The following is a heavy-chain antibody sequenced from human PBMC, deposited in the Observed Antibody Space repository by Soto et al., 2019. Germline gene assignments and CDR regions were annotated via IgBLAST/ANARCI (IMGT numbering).Heavy chain of an antibody. CDR1: GYTFSSIG. CDR3: ARDLDASGSYYTTY. CDR2: ISPHKDNT. D-gene: IGHD3-10*01. V-gene: IGHV1-18*01. Sequence: GASVKVSCKTSGYTFSSIGISWVRQAPGQGLEWMGWISPHKDNTYYAQRLQGRVTMTTDTSTRTAYMELRSLRSDDKAVYFCARDLDASGSYYTTYWGQGTLVTVS. J-gene: IGHJ4*02.